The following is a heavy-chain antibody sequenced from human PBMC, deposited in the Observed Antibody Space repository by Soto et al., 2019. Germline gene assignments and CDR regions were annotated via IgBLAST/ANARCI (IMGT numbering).Heavy chain of an antibody. Sequence: QVQLVQSGAEVKKPGASVKVSCKASGYTFTGYYMPWVRQAPGQGLEWMGWINPNSGGTNYAQKFQGRVTMTRDTSISTAYMELSRLRSDDTAVYYCASQTYCSSTSCYNWFDPWGQGTLVTVSS. CDR2: INPNSGGT. J-gene: IGHJ5*02. CDR1: GYTFTGYY. CDR3: ASQTYCSSTSCYNWFDP. V-gene: IGHV1-2*02. D-gene: IGHD2-2*01.